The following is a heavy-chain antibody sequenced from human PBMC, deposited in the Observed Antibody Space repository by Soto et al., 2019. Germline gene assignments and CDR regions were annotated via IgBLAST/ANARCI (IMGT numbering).Heavy chain of an antibody. CDR2: IYYSGST. J-gene: IGHJ4*02. CDR1: GGSISSSSYY. Sequence: SETLSLTCTVSGGSISSSSYYWGWIRQPPGKGLEWIGSIYYSGSTYYNPSLKSRVTISVDTSKNQFSLKLSSVTAADTAVYYCASRIKAFVYWGQGTLVTVSS. CDR3: ASRIKAFVY. V-gene: IGHV4-39*01.